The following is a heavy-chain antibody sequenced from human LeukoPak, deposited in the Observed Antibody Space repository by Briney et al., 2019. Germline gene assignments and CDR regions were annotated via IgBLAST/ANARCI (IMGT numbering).Heavy chain of an antibody. CDR3: ARDWADIVVVVAATHDNDAFDI. D-gene: IGHD2-15*01. CDR1: GYTLTELS. J-gene: IGHJ3*02. Sequence: ASVKVSCKVSGYTLTELSLHWVRQAPGKGLEWMGGFDLEDGETIYAQKFQGRVTMTTDTSTSTAYMELRSLRSDDTAVYYCARDWADIVVVVAATHDNDAFDIWGQGTMVTVSS. CDR2: FDLEDGET. V-gene: IGHV1-24*01.